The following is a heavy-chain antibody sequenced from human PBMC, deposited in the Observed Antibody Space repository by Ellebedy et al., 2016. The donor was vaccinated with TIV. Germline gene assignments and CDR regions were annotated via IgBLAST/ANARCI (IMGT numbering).Heavy chain of an antibody. Sequence: GESLKISXAASGFSFSNFWMSWVRKTPGKGLEWVANIKQDGSEKYYVDSVKGRFTISRDNAKNSLYLQMNSLRAEDTAVYYCARGTHLPGLDIWGQGTMVSVSS. CDR1: GFSFSNFW. CDR2: IKQDGSEK. CDR3: ARGTHLPGLDI. V-gene: IGHV3-7*01. J-gene: IGHJ3*02.